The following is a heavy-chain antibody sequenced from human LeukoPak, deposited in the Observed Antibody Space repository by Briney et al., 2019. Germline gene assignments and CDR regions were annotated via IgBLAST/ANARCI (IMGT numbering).Heavy chain of an antibody. J-gene: IGHJ4*02. D-gene: IGHD4-17*01. CDR1: GYTFTSYG. CDR2: INAGNGNT. CDR3: ARDLWGTVTTSSFDY. V-gene: IGHV1-3*01. Sequence: ASVKVSCKASGYTFTSYGISWVRQAPGQRLEWMGWINAGNGNTKYSQKFQGRVTITRDTSASTAYMELSSLRSEDTAVYYCARDLWGTVTTSSFDYWGQGTLVTVSS.